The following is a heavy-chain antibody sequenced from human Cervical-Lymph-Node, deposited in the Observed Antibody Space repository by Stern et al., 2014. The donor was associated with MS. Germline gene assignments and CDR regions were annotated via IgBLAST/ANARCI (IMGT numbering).Heavy chain of an antibody. V-gene: IGHV3-33*01. CDR1: GFSFSRSA. D-gene: IGHD6-13*01. CDR2: IWYDGSNP. J-gene: IGHJ4*02. Sequence: VQLVESGGGVVQPGRSLRLSCAASGFSFSRSAMHWVRQAPGTGLEWVALIWYDGSNPYYADSVTGLVTISRDNFKNTLYLQMNSLRAEDTSVYYCASAYSSSHYYFDYWGQGTLVTVSS. CDR3: ASAYSSSHYYFDY.